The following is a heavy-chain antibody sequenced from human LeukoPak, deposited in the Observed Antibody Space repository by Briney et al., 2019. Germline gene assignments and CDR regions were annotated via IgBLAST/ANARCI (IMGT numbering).Heavy chain of an antibody. CDR3: ARRPYYYDSLDY. J-gene: IGHJ4*02. D-gene: IGHD3-22*01. V-gene: IGHV3-48*03. CDR1: GFTFSSYE. CDR2: ISSSGSTI. Sequence: GGSLRLSCAASGFTFSSYEMNWVRQAPGKGLEWVSYISSSGSTIYYADSVKGRFTISRDNAKNSLYLQMNSLRAEDTAVYYCARRPYYYDSLDYWGQGTLVTVSS.